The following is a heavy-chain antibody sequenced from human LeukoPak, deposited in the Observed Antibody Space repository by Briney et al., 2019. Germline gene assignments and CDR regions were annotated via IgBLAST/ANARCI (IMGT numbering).Heavy chain of an antibody. J-gene: IGHJ4*02. D-gene: IGHD2-15*01. V-gene: IGHV4-30-4*01. CDR3: AGARGYCSGGRCYLVDY. CDR1: TGSISSGDYY. Sequence: SSETLSLTCTVSTGSISSGDYYWSWIRLPPGKGLEWIGYIYYSGSTNYNPSLKSRVTMSVDTAKNQFSLKVSSVTAADTAVYYCAGARGYCSGGRCYLVDYWGQGTLVTVSS. CDR2: IYYSGST.